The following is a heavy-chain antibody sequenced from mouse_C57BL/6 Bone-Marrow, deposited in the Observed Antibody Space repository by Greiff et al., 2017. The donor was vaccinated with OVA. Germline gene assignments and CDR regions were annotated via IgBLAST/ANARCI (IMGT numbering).Heavy chain of an antibody. D-gene: IGHD6-5*01. CDR1: GYTFTSYW. CDR2: INPSSGYT. J-gene: IGHJ4*01. V-gene: IGHV1-7*01. CDR3: ARSYDYYAMDY. Sequence: VMLVESGAELAKPGASVKLSCKASGYTFTSYWMHWVKQRPGQGLEWIGYINPSSGYTKYNQKFKDKATLTADKSSGTAYMQLSSLTYEDSAVYYCARSYDYYAMDYWGQGTSVTVSS.